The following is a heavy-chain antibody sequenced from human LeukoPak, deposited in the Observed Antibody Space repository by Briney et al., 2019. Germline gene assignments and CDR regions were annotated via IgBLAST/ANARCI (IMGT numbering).Heavy chain of an antibody. CDR2: IRSKAYGGTT. V-gene: IGHV3-49*04. J-gene: IGHJ6*03. CDR1: GFTFSSYG. D-gene: IGHD5-18*01. CDR3: TRVLRGYSYGYYCYMDV. Sequence: PGGSLRLSCAASGFTFSSYGMSWVRQAPGKGLEWVGFIRSKAYGGTTDYAASVKGRFTISGDDSKNIAYLQMNSPKTEDTAVYYCTRVLRGYSYGYYCYMDVWGKGTTVTISS.